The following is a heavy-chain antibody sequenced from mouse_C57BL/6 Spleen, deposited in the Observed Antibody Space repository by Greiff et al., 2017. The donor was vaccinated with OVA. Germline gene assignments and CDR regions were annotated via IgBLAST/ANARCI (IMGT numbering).Heavy chain of an antibody. CDR2: IDPSDSET. Sequence: QVQLQQPGAELVRPGSSVKLSCKASGYTFTSYWMHWVKQRPMQGLEWIGNIDPSDSETHYNQKFKDKATLTVAKSSSTAYMQLSSLTSEDSAVYYCAREHHYYGRLHWYFDVWGTGTTVAVSS. J-gene: IGHJ1*03. D-gene: IGHD1-1*01. V-gene: IGHV1-52*01. CDR1: GYTFTSYW. CDR3: AREHHYYGRLHWYFDV.